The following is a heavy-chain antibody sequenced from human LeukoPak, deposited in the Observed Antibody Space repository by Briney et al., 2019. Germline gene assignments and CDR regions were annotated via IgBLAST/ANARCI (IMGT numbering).Heavy chain of an antibody. Sequence: PGGSLRLSCAASGFTFSSYSMNWVRQAPGKGLEWVSSISSSSSSIYDADSVKGRFTISRDNAKNSLYLQMNSLRAEDTAVYYCARANPPGISFFDYWGQGTLVAVSS. CDR1: GFTFSSYS. CDR2: ISSSSSSI. CDR3: ARANPPGISFFDY. D-gene: IGHD2-15*01. V-gene: IGHV3-21*01. J-gene: IGHJ4*02.